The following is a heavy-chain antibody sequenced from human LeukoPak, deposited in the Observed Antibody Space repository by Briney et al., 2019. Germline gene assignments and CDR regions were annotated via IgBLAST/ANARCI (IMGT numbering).Heavy chain of an antibody. J-gene: IGHJ4*02. V-gene: IGHV4-59*01. CDR2: IYYSGST. CDR3: AREDSYGYTDY. Sequence: PSETLSLTCTVSGGSISSYYWSWIRQPPGKGLEWIGYIYYSGSTNYNPSLKSRVTISVDTSKNQFSLKLSSETAADTAVYYCAREDSYGYTDYWGQGTLVTVSS. D-gene: IGHD5-18*01. CDR1: GGSISSYY.